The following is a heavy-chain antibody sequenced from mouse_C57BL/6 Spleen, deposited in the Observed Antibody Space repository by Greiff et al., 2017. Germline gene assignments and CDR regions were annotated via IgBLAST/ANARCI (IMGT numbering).Heavy chain of an antibody. V-gene: IGHV1-82*01. D-gene: IGHD2-1*01. CDR2: IYPGDGDT. J-gene: IGHJ4*01. CDR3: AREGVYYDNYEVYAMDY. CDR1: GYAFSSSW. Sequence: QVQLQQSGPELVKPGASVKISCKASGYAFSSSWMNWVKQRPGKGLEWIGRIYPGDGDTTYNGKFKGKATLTADKSSSTAYMQLSSRTSEDSAVYFCAREGVYYDNYEVYAMDYWGQGTSVTVSS.